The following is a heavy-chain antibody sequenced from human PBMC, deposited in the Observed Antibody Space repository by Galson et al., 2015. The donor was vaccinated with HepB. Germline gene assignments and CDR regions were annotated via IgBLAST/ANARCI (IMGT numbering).Heavy chain of an antibody. CDR3: ARGARVVVVGATQNNWFDP. CDR2: ISPYNADT. CDR1: GYAFSTYS. V-gene: IGHV1-18*01. J-gene: IGHJ5*02. D-gene: IGHD2-15*01. Sequence: SVKVSCKASGYAFSTYSITWVRQAPGKGLEWMGWISPYNADTDYARNFQGRVTMTTDTFTSTAYMELRSLRSDDTAVYYCARGARVVVVGATQNNWFDPWGQGTLVTVSS.